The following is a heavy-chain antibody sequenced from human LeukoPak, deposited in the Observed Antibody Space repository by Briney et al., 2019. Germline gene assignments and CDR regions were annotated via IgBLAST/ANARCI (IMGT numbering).Heavy chain of an antibody. D-gene: IGHD2-8*01. Sequence: ASVKVSCKASGGTFSSYAISWVRQAPGQGLEWMGRIIPILGIANYAQKFQGRVTITADTSTSTAYMELSSLRSEATAVYYCATTPGYCTNGVAYPHYYYYYYGMDVWGQGTTVTVSS. CDR2: IIPILGIA. V-gene: IGHV1-69*04. J-gene: IGHJ6*02. CDR3: ATTPGYCTNGVAYPHYYYYYYGMDV. CDR1: GGTFSSYA.